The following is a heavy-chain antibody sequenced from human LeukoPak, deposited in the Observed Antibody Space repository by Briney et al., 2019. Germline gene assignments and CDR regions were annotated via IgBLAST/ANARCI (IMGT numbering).Heavy chain of an antibody. V-gene: IGHV1-18*01. Sequence: ASVKVSCKASGYTFTSYGISWVRQAPGQGLEWMGWISAYNGNTNYAQKLQGRVTMTTDTSTSTAYMELRSLRSDDTAVYYCARGDNDIAVAGSTDYWGQGTLVTVSS. CDR1: GYTFTSYG. CDR3: ARGDNDIAVAGSTDY. J-gene: IGHJ4*02. D-gene: IGHD6-19*01. CDR2: ISAYNGNT.